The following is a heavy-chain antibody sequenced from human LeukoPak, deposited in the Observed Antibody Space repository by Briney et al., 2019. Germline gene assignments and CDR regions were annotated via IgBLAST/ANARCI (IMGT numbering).Heavy chain of an antibody. CDR1: NGPITSTKW. CDR3: ASSSLVVVVTYGFDI. V-gene: IGHV4-4*02. D-gene: IGHD2-21*01. J-gene: IGHJ3*02. CDR2: ISHTGST. Sequence: SETLSLTCTVSNGPITSTKWWSWVRQPPGKGLEWIREISHTGSTNYNPSFNSRVTMSVDKSKSQFSLNLKSVTAADTALYYCASSSLVVVVTYGFDIWGRGTVVTVSS.